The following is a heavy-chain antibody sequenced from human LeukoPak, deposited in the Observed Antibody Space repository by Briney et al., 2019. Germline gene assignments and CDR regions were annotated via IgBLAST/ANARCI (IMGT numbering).Heavy chain of an antibody. V-gene: IGHV4-34*01. J-gene: IGHJ4*02. Sequence: PSETLSLTCAVYGESFSGFYWSWIRRPPGKGLEWIGEINHSGTTNYSPSLKSRVIISTDTSKNQFSVRLMSVTASDTAVYYCARGPSHRGKYRGFFDYWGQGTLVAVSS. CDR3: ARGPSHRGKYRGFFDY. CDR1: GESFSGFY. D-gene: IGHD2-21*01. CDR2: INHSGTT.